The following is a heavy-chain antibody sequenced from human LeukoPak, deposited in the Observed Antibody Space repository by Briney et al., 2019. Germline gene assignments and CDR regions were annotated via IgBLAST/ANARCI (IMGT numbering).Heavy chain of an antibody. CDR3: ARFSPHKNYNDY. Sequence: SETLSLTCAVYGGSFSSYYWTWIRQPPGKGLQWIGEFNHSGNTNYNPSLKSRVSISVDTSKNQFSLKLTSVTAADTAVYYCARFSPHKNYNDYWGQGTLVTVSS. D-gene: IGHD5-24*01. CDR2: FNHSGNT. V-gene: IGHV4-34*01. CDR1: GGSFSSYY. J-gene: IGHJ4*02.